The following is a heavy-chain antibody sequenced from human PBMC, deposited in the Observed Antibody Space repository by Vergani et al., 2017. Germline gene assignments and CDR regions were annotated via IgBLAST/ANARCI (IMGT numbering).Heavy chain of an antibody. D-gene: IGHD1-26*01. CDR1: GFTFSSYS. Sequence: EVQLVESGGGLVKPGGSLRLSCAASGFTFSSYSMNWVRQAPGKGLEWVSSISSSSSYIYYADSVKGRFTISRDNAKNSLYLQMNSLRAEDTAVYYCAREWYSGSYYSSPDYWGQGTLVTVSS. CDR3: AREWYSGSYYSSPDY. V-gene: IGHV3-21*01. J-gene: IGHJ4*02. CDR2: ISSSSSYI.